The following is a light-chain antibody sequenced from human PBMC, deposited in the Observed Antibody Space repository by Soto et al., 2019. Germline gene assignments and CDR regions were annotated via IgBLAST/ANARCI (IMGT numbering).Light chain of an antibody. CDR2: GAS. Sequence: EIVLTQSPGTLSLSPGERATLSCRASQSVSSSYLAWYQQKPGQAPRLLIYGASSRATGILDRFSGSGSGTDFTLTISRLVPEDFAVYYCQQYGSSPYTFGQGTKLEIK. CDR1: QSVSSSY. V-gene: IGKV3-20*01. CDR3: QQYGSSPYT. J-gene: IGKJ2*01.